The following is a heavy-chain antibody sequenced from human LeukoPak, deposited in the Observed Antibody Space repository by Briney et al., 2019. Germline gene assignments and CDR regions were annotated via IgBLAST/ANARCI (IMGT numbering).Heavy chain of an antibody. J-gene: IGHJ4*02. V-gene: IGHV1-2*04. CDR3: ARGVYSSSWFDY. CDR1: GYTFTGYY. Sequence: GASVKVSCKASGYTFTGYYMHWVRQAPGQGLEWMGWINPNSGGTNYAQKFQGWATMTRDTSISTAYMELSRLRSDDTAVYYCARGVYSSSWFDYWGQGTLVTVSS. D-gene: IGHD6-13*01. CDR2: INPNSGGT.